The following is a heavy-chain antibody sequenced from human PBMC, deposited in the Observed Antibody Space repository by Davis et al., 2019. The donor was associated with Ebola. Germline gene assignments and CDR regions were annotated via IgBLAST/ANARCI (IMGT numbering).Heavy chain of an antibody. CDR2: ISDSSATI. CDR3: ATDRNWDFDY. CDR1: GFTFSTYS. V-gene: IGHV3-48*02. J-gene: IGHJ4*02. Sequence: GESLKISCAASGFTFSTYSMNWVRQAPGKGLEWISYISDSSATIDYADSVKGRFTISRDNAKNSLYLQMNSLRDEDTAVYYCATDRNWDFDYWGQGILVTVSS. D-gene: IGHD7-27*01.